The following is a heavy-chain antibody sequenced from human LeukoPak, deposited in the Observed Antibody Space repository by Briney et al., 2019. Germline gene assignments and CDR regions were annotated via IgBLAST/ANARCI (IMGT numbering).Heavy chain of an antibody. Sequence: GGSLRLSCAASRFTFSSYSMNWVRQAPGKGLEWVSSIYYADSVKGRFTLSRDNSKNTLYLQMNSLRAEDTAIYYCARRAGEYSHPYDYWGQGTLVTVSS. D-gene: IGHD2-15*01. J-gene: IGHJ4*02. CDR2: I. CDR3: ARRAGEYSHPYDY. CDR1: RFTFSSYS. V-gene: IGHV3-21*04.